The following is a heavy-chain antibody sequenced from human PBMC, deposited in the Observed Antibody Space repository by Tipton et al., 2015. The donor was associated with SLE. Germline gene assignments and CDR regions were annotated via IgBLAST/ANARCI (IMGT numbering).Heavy chain of an antibody. CDR3: ARGGYFDY. CDR1: GGSFSAYR. CDR2: INQSGST. J-gene: IGHJ4*02. Sequence: GLVKPSETLSLTCAVYGGSFSAYRWTWIRQPPGRRLEWIGEINQSGSTNYNPSLKRRVTISRDTSRNQFSLRLNSVTAADTAVYYCARGGYFDYWGQGVLVTVSS. V-gene: IGHV4-34*01.